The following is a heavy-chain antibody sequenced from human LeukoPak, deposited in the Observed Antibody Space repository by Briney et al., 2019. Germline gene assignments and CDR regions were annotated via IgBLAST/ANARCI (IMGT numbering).Heavy chain of an antibody. V-gene: IGHV4-39*07. CDR3: ASLDDTAMVSDY. J-gene: IGHJ4*02. D-gene: IGHD5-18*01. CDR1: GGSISSSSYY. Sequence: SETLSLTCTVSGGSISSSSYYWGWIRQPPGKGLEWIGSIYYSGSTYYNPSLKSRVTISVDTSKNQFSLKLSSVTAADTAVYYCASLDDTAMVSDYWGQGTLVTVSS. CDR2: IYYSGST.